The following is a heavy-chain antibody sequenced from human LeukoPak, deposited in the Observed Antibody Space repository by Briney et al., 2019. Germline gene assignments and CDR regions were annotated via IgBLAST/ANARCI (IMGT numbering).Heavy chain of an antibody. CDR2: VNPSGGNT. D-gene: IGHD1-26*01. CDR3: ASRGAI. CDR1: GYTLSSYY. V-gene: IGHV1-46*01. J-gene: IGHJ3*02. Sequence: ASVKVSCKASGYTLSSYYIHWVRQAPGQGLEWMGMVNPSGGNTPYAQKFQGRVTITADKSTSTAYMELSSLRSEDTAVYYCASRGAIWGQGTMVTVSS.